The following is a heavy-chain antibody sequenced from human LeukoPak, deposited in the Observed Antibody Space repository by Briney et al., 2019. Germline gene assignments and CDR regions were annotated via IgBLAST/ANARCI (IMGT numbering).Heavy chain of an antibody. CDR1: GFTFSSYA. D-gene: IGHD3-16*01. V-gene: IGHV3-30*04. CDR3: ARGDSPLYAYYYYYYMDV. CDR2: ISYDGSNK. J-gene: IGHJ6*03. Sequence: PGGSLRLSCAASGFTFSSYAMHWVRQAPGKGLEWVAVISYDGSNKYYADSVKGRFTISRDNSKNTLYLQMNSLRAEDTAVYYCARGDSPLYAYYYYYYMDVWGKGTTVTVSS.